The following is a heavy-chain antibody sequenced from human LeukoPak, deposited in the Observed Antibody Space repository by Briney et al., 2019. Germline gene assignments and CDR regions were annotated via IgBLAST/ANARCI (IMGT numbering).Heavy chain of an antibody. CDR2: IYYSGST. Sequence: PSETLSLTCTVSGGSISSSSYYWGWLRQPPGKGLEWLGSIYYSGSTYYNPSLKSRVTISVDTSKNQFSLKLSSVTAADTAVYYCARGGGYSYGLMDYFDYWGQGTLVTVSS. D-gene: IGHD5-18*01. CDR1: GGSISSSSYY. V-gene: IGHV4-39*07. CDR3: ARGGGYSYGLMDYFDY. J-gene: IGHJ4*02.